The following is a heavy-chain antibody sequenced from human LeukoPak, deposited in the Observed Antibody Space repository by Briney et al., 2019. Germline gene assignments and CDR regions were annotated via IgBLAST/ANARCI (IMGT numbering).Heavy chain of an antibody. D-gene: IGHD3-10*01. CDR2: LNQDGSEK. Sequence: GGSLRLSCAASGFTFSAYWMTWVRQAPGKGLEWVANLNQDGSEKYYVDSVKGRFTISRDNAKNSLYLQMNGLRAEDTAVYYCGEGRKGAWFPNYWGQGTLVSVSS. CDR3: GEGRKGAWFPNY. J-gene: IGHJ4*02. CDR1: GFTFSAYW. V-gene: IGHV3-7*05.